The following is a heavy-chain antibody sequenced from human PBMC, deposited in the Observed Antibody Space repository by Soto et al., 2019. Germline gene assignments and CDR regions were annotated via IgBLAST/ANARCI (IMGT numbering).Heavy chain of an antibody. V-gene: IGHV1-2*04. CDR1: GYTFTGYY. Sequence: QVQLVQSGAEVKKPGASVKVSCKASGYTFTGYYMHWVRQAPGQGLEWMGWINPNSGGTNYAQKFQGWVTMPRDTSISTAYMELSRLRSDDTAVYYCARGVVVVVAATTNWFDPWGQGTLVTVSS. CDR3: ARGVVVVVAATTNWFDP. CDR2: INPNSGGT. J-gene: IGHJ5*02. D-gene: IGHD2-15*01.